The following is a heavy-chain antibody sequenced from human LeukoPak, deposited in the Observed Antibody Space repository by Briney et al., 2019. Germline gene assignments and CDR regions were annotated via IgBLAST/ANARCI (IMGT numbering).Heavy chain of an antibody. Sequence: PSETLSLTCAVYGGSFSGYYWSWIRQPPGKGLEWIGEINNSGSTNYNPSLKSRLTISVDTSKNQFSLKLSSVTAADTAVYYCARQVYWYFDLWGRGTLVTVSS. V-gene: IGHV4-34*01. CDR2: INNSGST. CDR3: ARQVYWYFDL. CDR1: GGSFSGYY. J-gene: IGHJ2*01.